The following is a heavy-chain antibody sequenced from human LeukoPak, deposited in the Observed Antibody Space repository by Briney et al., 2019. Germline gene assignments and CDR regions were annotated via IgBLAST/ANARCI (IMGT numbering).Heavy chain of an antibody. J-gene: IGHJ4*02. Sequence: GGSLRLSCAASGFTFSNYAMSWVRQAPGKGLEWVAAIIYDGSNKYYADSVKGRFTISRDNSKNTLDLQMSSLRAEDTAVYYCAKDPSYTAAGIDYWGQGTLVTVSS. V-gene: IGHV3-30*18. CDR1: GFTFSNYA. CDR2: IIYDGSNK. D-gene: IGHD6-13*01. CDR3: AKDPSYTAAGIDY.